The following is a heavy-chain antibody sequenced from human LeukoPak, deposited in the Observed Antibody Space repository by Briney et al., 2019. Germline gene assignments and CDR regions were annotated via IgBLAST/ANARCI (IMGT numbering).Heavy chain of an antibody. CDR2: IYYSGST. J-gene: IGHJ4*02. CDR3: ARPSDYGEIDY. D-gene: IGHD4-17*01. V-gene: IGHV4-39*01. Sequence: SETLSLTCTVSGGSISSSSYYWGWIRQPPGKGPEWIGGIYYSGSTYYNPSLKSRVTISVDTSKNQFSLKLSSVTAADTAVYYCARPSDYGEIDYWGQGTLVTVSS. CDR1: GGSISSSSYY.